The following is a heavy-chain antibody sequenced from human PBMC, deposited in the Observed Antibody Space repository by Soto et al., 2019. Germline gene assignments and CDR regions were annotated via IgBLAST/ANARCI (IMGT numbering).Heavy chain of an antibody. V-gene: IGHV4-39*01. Sequence: SETLSLTCSVSGGSVSYNSYYWGWIRQPPGKGLEWVGGIFYTGTTYYNPSLKDRLSISVDTSKNSFSLNLTSVTAADTAVYFCARLVVVAPVATVWGQGALVPVSS. J-gene: IGHJ4*02. D-gene: IGHD2-2*01. CDR3: ARLVVVAPVATV. CDR1: GGSVSYNSYY. CDR2: IFYTGTT.